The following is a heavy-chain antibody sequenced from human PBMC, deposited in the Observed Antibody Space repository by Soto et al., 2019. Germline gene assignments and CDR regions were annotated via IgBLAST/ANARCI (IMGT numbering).Heavy chain of an antibody. Sequence: GESLKISCKGSGYSFTSYWISWVRQMPGKGLEWMGRIDPSDSYTNYSPSFQGHVTISADKSISTAYLQWSSLKASDTAMYYCARPLPYRYGLGSDWFDPWGQGTLVTVSS. CDR3: ARPLPYRYGLGSDWFDP. D-gene: IGHD5-18*01. CDR1: GYSFTSYW. J-gene: IGHJ5*02. V-gene: IGHV5-10-1*01. CDR2: IDPSDSYT.